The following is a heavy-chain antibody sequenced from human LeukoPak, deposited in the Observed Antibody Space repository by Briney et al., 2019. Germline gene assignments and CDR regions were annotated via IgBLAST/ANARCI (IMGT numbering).Heavy chain of an antibody. D-gene: IGHD6-19*01. Sequence: LSGRSLRLSCAASGFTFSGYNMHWVRQAPGKGLVWVAVISYDGSNKYYADSVKGRFTISRDNSENTLYLQMNSLRAEDTAVYYCARFPPSIAVAHSSCWGQGTLVTVSS. CDR3: ARFPPSIAVAHSSC. V-gene: IGHV3-30*04. CDR1: GFTFSGYN. CDR2: ISYDGSNK. J-gene: IGHJ4*02.